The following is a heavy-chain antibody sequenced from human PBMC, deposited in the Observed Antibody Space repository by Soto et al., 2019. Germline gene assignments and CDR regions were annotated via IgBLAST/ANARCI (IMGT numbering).Heavy chain of an antibody. CDR1: GYTFTSYG. D-gene: IGHD3-16*01. V-gene: IGHV1-18*01. J-gene: IGHJ4*02. Sequence: QVQLVQSGAEVKKPGASVKVSCKASGYTFTSYGISWVRQAPGQGLEWMGWISAYNGNTNYAQKLQGRVTMTTDTSTSTAYMELRSLRSDDTAVYYCARVEAIMITFGGEPTRGFDYWGQGTLVTVSS. CDR2: ISAYNGNT. CDR3: ARVEAIMITFGGEPTRGFDY.